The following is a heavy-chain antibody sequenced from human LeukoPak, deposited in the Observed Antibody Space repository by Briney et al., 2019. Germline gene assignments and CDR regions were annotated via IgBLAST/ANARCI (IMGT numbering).Heavy chain of an antibody. V-gene: IGHV3-74*01. CDR3: ARDVLDSSATNWFFDL. J-gene: IGHJ2*01. CDR1: GFTFSSYW. D-gene: IGHD3-22*01. Sequence: GGTLRLSCAASGFTFSSYWMHWVRQAPAQGRVWVSLINSDGSGTIYADSVKGRFTISRDNLKNTLYLQIHSLIAEDTAVYCCARDVLDSSATNWFFDLWGRGTLVTVSS. CDR2: INSDGSGT.